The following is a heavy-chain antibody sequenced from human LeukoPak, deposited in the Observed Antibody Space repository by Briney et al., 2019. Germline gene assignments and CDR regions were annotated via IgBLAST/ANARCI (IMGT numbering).Heavy chain of an antibody. CDR1: GFPFGSYA. CDR2: LNGGGSST. Sequence: GGSLRLSCAASGFPFGSYAMSWVRQAPGKGLEWVSSLNGGGSSTYYADSVKGRFTISRDNSKNTLYLQMNSLRAEDTAVYYCVRQLGYCSGGSCNWGQGTLVTVSS. V-gene: IGHV3-23*01. D-gene: IGHD2-15*01. CDR3: VRQLGYCSGGSCN. J-gene: IGHJ4*02.